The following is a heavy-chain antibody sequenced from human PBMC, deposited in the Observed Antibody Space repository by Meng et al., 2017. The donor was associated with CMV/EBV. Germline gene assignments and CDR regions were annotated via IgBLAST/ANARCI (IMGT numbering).Heavy chain of an antibody. CDR3: ASLAGDY. J-gene: IGHJ4*02. D-gene: IGHD3-10*01. V-gene: IGHV4-39*06. CDR2: IYYSGRT. Sequence: RLLVQEPGRGLVALTETLPLTCTVSGDSISSSCYYWGWSRQPPGKGLEWIGSIYYSGRTYYNPSLKSRVPISVDTSKNQFSLKLSSVTAADTAVYYCASLAGDYWGQGTLVTVSS. CDR1: GDSISSSCYY.